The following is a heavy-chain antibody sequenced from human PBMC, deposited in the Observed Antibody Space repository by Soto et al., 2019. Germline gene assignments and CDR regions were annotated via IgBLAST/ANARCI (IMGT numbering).Heavy chain of an antibody. CDR1: GYSFTSYW. V-gene: IGHV5-51*01. CDR2: IYPGDSDT. J-gene: IGHJ5*02. CDR3: ARQGSRYCSSTSCYMDWFDP. Sequence: GESLKISCKGSGYSFTSYWIGWVRQMPGKGLEWMGIIYPGDSDTRYSPSFQGQVTISADKSISTAYLQWSSLKASDTAMYYCARQGSRYCSSTSCYMDWFDPWGQGTLVTVSS. D-gene: IGHD2-2*02.